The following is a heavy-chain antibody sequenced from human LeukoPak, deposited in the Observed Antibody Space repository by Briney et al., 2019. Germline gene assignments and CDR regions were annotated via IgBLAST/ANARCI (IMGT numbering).Heavy chain of an antibody. Sequence: SETLSLTCTVSGGSISSYYWSWIRQPPGKGLEWIGEINHSGSTNYNPSLKSRVTISVDTSKNQFSLKLSSVTAADTAVYYCAREQWLVEKGEFWGQGTLVTVSS. CDR3: AREQWLVEKGEF. D-gene: IGHD6-19*01. V-gene: IGHV4-34*01. CDR1: GGSISSYY. J-gene: IGHJ4*02. CDR2: INHSGST.